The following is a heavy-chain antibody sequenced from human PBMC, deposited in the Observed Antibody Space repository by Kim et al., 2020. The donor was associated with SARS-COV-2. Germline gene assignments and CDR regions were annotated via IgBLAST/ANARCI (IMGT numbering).Heavy chain of an antibody. V-gene: IGHV1-69*06. D-gene: IGHD3-16*02. CDR3: AREGVVGVVAIDAFDI. CDR2: IIPIFGTA. Sequence: SVKVSCKASGGTFSSYAISWVRQAPGQGLEWMGGIIPIFGTANYAQKFQGRVTITADKSTSTAYMELSSLRSEDTAVYYCAREGVVGVVAIDAFDIWGQGTMVTVSS. CDR1: GGTFSSYA. J-gene: IGHJ3*02.